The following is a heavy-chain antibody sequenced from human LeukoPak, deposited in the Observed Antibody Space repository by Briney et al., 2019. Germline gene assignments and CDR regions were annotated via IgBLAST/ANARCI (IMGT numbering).Heavy chain of an antibody. CDR2: ISSSSTYA. D-gene: IGHD4-23*01. CDR3: ARARRSVVNEMDFDY. V-gene: IGHV3-11*05. Sequence: GSLRLSCAASGFTFSDYSMSWIRQAPGKGLEWISCISSSSTYANYADSVKGRFTIFRDNARNSLFLQTNSLRAEDTAVYYCARARRSVVNEMDFDYWGQGTLVTVSS. CDR1: GFTFSDYS. J-gene: IGHJ4*02.